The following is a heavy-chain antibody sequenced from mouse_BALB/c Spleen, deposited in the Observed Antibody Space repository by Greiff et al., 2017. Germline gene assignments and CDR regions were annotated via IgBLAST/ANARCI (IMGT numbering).Heavy chain of an antibody. J-gene: IGHJ4*01. Sequence: VHVQQSGAELVKPGASVKLSCTASGFNIKDTYMHWVKQRPEQGLEWIGRIDPANGNTKYDPKFQGKATITADTSSNTAYLQLSSLTSEDTAVYYCARTMDYWGQGTSVTVSS. CDR3: ARTMDY. V-gene: IGHV14-3*02. CDR1: GFNIKDTY. CDR2: IDPANGNT.